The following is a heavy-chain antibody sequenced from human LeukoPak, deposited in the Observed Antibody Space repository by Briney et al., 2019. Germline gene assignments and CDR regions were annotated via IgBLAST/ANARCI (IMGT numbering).Heavy chain of an antibody. CDR1: GGTFSSYA. J-gene: IGHJ4*02. CDR2: IIPIFGTA. Sequence: ASVKVSCKASGGTFSSYAISWVRQAPGQGLEWMGGIIPIFGTANYAQKFQGRVTITADESTSTAYMELSSLRSEDTAVYYCARAKRGYYDSSGSLYYFDHWGQGTLVTVSS. CDR3: ARAKRGYYDSSGSLYYFDH. D-gene: IGHD3-22*01. V-gene: IGHV1-69*13.